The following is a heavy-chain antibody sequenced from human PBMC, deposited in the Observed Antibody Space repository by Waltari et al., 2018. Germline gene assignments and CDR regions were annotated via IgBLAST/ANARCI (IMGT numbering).Heavy chain of an antibody. V-gene: IGHV4-39*07. J-gene: IGHJ4*02. CDR3: ARPSEGRLRGYEDDVGY. Sequence: QLQLQESGPGLVKPSETLSLTCTVSGGSISSSSYYWGWIRQPPGKGLEWIGSIYYSGSTYYNPSRKSRVTISVDTSKNQFSLKLSSVTAADTAVYYCARPSEGRLRGYEDDVGYWGQGTLVTVSS. CDR2: IYYSGST. CDR1: GGSISSSSYY. D-gene: IGHD5-12*01.